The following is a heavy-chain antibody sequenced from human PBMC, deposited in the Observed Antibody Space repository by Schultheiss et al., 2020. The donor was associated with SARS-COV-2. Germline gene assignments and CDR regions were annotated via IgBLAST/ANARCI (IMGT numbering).Heavy chain of an antibody. V-gene: IGHV1-69*13. CDR2: IIPIFGTA. D-gene: IGHD2-2*02. J-gene: IGHJ6*03. Sequence: SVKVSCKASGGTFSSYAISWVRQAPGQGLEWMGGIIPIFGTANYAQKFQSRVTITADESTSTAYMELSSLRSEDTAVYYCARDLAVPAAINEYYYYYYMDVWGKGTTVTVSS. CDR3: ARDLAVPAAINEYYYYYYMDV. CDR1: GGTFSSYA.